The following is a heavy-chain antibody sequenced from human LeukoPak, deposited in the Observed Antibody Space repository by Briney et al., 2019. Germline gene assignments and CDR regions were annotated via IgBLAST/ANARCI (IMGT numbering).Heavy chain of an antibody. CDR2: ISWNSGSI. CDR1: GFTFDDYA. J-gene: IGHJ3*02. D-gene: IGHD6-6*01. V-gene: IGHV3-9*01. CDR3: AKDISSIVEREGAFDI. Sequence: QPGRSLRLSCAASGFTFDDYAMHWVRQAPGKGLEWVSGISWNSGSIGYADSVKGRFTISRDNAKNSLYLQMNSLRAEDTALYYCAKDISSIVEREGAFDIWGQGTMVTVSS.